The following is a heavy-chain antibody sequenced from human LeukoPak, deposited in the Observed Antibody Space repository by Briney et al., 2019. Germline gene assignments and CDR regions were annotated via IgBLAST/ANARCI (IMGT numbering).Heavy chain of an antibody. D-gene: IGHD3-22*01. CDR1: GFTLSNYA. Sequence: GGSLRLSCAASGFTLSNYAMIWVRQAPGKGLEWVSAMSGSGRSTYYADSVKGRFTISRDIYRHMLFLQMNSLSADDTAVYYCAKGWVTDRNYFDHASQRTPVTVPS. J-gene: IGHJ4*02. V-gene: IGHV3-23*01. CDR3: AKGWVTDRNYFDH. CDR2: MSGSGRST.